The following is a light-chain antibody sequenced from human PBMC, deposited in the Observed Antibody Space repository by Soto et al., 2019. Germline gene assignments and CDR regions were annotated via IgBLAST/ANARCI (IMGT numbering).Light chain of an antibody. Sequence: DIQMTQSPSSLSASVGDRVTITCRASQSISSYLNWDQQKPGKAPKLLIYAASSLQSGVPSRFSGSGSGKDFTLTISSLQPEDFASYYCQQSYSTPPVSFGPGTNVDI. CDR2: AAS. CDR3: QQSYSTPPVS. J-gene: IGKJ3*01. CDR1: QSISSY. V-gene: IGKV1-39*01.